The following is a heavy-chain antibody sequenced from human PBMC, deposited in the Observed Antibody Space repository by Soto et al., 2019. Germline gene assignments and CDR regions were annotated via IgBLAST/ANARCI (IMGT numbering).Heavy chain of an antibody. V-gene: IGHV4-34*01. CDR1: GGSFSGYY. CDR2: INHSGST. D-gene: IGHD3-3*01. J-gene: IGHJ6*02. Sequence: LSLTCAVYGGSFSGYYWSWIRQPPGKGLEWIGEINHSGSTNYNPSLKSRVTISVDTSKNQFSLKLSSVTAADTAVYYCARGFWSGYYYYGMDVWGQGTTVTVSS. CDR3: ARGFWSGYYYYGMDV.